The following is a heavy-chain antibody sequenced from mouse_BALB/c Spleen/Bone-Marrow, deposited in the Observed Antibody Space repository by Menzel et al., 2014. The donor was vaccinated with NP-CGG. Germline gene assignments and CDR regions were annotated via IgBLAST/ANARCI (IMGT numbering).Heavy chain of an antibody. Sequence: EVQLVESGGGLVKLGGSLKLSCAASGFTFSSYYMSWVRRTPEKRLELVAAINSNGGLTYYPDTVKGRFTISRDNAKNILYLQMSSLKSDDTALHYCARHQRGSSFYYFDYWGQGTTLTVSS. CDR1: GFTFSSYY. V-gene: IGHV5-6-2*01. J-gene: IGHJ2*01. D-gene: IGHD1-1*01. CDR3: ARHQRGSSFYYFDY. CDR2: INSNGGLT.